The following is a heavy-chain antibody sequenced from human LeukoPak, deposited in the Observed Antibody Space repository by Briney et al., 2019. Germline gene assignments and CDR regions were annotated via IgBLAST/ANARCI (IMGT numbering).Heavy chain of an antibody. J-gene: IGHJ4*02. V-gene: IGHV3-30-3*01. CDR2: ISYDGSNK. CDR3: AASPGDGSGAIGY. CDR1: GFTFSSYA. Sequence: GGSLRLSCAASGFTFSSYAMHWVRQAPGKGLEWVAVISYDGSNKYYADSVKGRFTISRDNSKNTLYLQMNSLRAEDTAVYYCAASPGDGSGAIGYWGQGTLVTVSS. D-gene: IGHD3-10*01.